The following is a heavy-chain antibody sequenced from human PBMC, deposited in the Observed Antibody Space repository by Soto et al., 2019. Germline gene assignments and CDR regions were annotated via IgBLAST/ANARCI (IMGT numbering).Heavy chain of an antibody. CDR3: ARDPVYSSSSAWFDP. CDR2: INAGNGNT. Sequence: GASVKVSCKASGYTFTSYAMHWVRQAPGQRLEWMGWINAGNGNTKYSQKFQGRVTITRDTSASTAYMELSSLRSEDTAVYYCARDPVYSSSSAWFDPWGQGTLVTVSS. V-gene: IGHV1-3*01. CDR1: GYTFTSYA. J-gene: IGHJ5*02. D-gene: IGHD6-6*01.